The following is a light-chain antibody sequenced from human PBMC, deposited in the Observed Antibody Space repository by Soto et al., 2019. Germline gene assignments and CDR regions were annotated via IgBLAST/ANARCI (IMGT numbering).Light chain of an antibody. V-gene: IGKV3-11*01. Sequence: EIVLPQSPATLYLSPGERATLSCRASQSVSSYLDWYQQKPGQAPRLLIYDASNRATGIPARFSGSGSGTDFTLTISSLAPEGFAVYYCQQRSNWPPFTFGGGTKVEIK. CDR1: QSVSSY. CDR2: DAS. CDR3: QQRSNWPPFT. J-gene: IGKJ4*01.